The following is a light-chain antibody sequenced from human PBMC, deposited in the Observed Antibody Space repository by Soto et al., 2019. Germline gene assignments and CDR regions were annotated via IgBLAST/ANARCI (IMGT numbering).Light chain of an antibody. Sequence: DLEMTQSPSALSASVGDRVTMTCRASQGISSYLNWYQQKPGKAPKLLIYKASTLKSGVPSRFSGSGSGTEFTLTISSLQPDEFATYYCQHYNSYSEAVGKGTKVDIK. CDR1: QGISSY. V-gene: IGKV1-5*03. CDR3: QHYNSYSEA. J-gene: IGKJ1*01. CDR2: KAS.